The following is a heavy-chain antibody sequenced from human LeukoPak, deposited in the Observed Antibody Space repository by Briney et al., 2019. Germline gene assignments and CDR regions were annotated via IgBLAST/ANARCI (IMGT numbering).Heavy chain of an antibody. J-gene: IGHJ4*02. D-gene: IGHD2-15*01. V-gene: IGHV3-7*01. CDR1: GFTFSSYW. CDR2: IKQDGREK. CDR3: ARDHPAAGGFFDY. Sequence: TGGSLRLSCAASGFTFSSYWMSWVRQAPGKGLEWVANIKQDGREKYYVGSVKGRFTISRDNAKNSLYLQMNSLRAEDTAVYYCARDHPAAGGFFDYWGQGTLVTVSS.